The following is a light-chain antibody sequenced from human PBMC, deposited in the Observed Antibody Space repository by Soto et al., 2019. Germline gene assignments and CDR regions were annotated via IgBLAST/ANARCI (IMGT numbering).Light chain of an antibody. CDR1: SSDVGGYDF. Sequence: QSVLTQPPSASGSPEQSVTISCTGTSSDVGGYDFVSWYQHHPGKAPKLMIYEVSKRPSGVPDRFSGSKSGNTASLTVSGLQAEDEADYYCSSYAGSNNWVFGGGTKLTVL. V-gene: IGLV2-8*01. CDR3: SSYAGSNNWV. J-gene: IGLJ3*02. CDR2: EVS.